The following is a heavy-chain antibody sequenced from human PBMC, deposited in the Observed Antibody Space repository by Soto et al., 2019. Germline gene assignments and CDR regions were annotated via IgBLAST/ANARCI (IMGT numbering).Heavy chain of an antibody. CDR3: ARQGGWSKGDDY. D-gene: IGHD1-26*01. CDR2: IYPGDYDT. J-gene: IGHJ4*02. CDR1: GCSFTTYW. Sequence: GESLKISCKGSGCSFTTYWIAWVRKMPGKGLEWMGIIYPGDYDTRYSPSFQGQVTISADKCISTAYLQWSSLKASDSAIYYCARQGGWSKGDDYWGPGTLVTVSS. V-gene: IGHV5-51*01.